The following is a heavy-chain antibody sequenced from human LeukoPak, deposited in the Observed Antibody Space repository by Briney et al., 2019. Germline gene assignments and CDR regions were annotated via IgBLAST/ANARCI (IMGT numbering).Heavy chain of an antibody. V-gene: IGHV3-23*01. D-gene: IGHD3-22*01. CDR3: AKLEDYYDSSGFDY. CDR1: GFTFSSYA. J-gene: IGHJ4*02. Sequence: GGSLRLSCAASGFTFSSYAMSWVRQAPGKGLEWVSAISGSGGSTYYADSVKGRFTISRDNSRNTLYLQMNSLRAEDTAVYYCAKLEDYYDSSGFDYWGQGTLVTVSS. CDR2: ISGSGGST.